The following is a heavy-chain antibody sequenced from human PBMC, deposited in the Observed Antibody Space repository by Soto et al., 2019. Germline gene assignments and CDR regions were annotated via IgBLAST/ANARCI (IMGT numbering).Heavy chain of an antibody. Sequence: ALVKVSCKASGYTFSSYAMHWVRQAPGQRLEWMGWINAGNGNTKYSQKFQGRVTITRDTSASTAYMELSSLRSEYTAVYYCARADYYDSSGYFPPAAPGYWGQGTLVTVSS. V-gene: IGHV1-3*01. CDR3: ARADYYDSSGYFPPAAPGY. CDR2: INAGNGNT. J-gene: IGHJ4*02. D-gene: IGHD3-22*01. CDR1: GYTFSSYA.